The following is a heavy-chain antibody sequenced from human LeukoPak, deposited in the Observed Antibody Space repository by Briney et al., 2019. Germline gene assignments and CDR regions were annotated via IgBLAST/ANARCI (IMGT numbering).Heavy chain of an antibody. D-gene: IGHD2-21*01. Sequence: ASVKVSCKASGYTFTGYYMHWVRQAPGQGLEWMGRINPNSGGTNYAQKFQGRVTMTRDTSISTAYMELSRLRSDDTAVYYCARVSGGHTSVDYWGRGTLVTVSS. V-gene: IGHV1-2*06. CDR1: GYTFTGYY. J-gene: IGHJ4*02. CDR3: ARVSGGHTSVDY. CDR2: INPNSGGT.